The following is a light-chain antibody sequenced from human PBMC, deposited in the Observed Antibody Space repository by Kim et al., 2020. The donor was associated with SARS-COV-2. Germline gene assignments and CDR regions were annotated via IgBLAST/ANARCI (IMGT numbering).Light chain of an antibody. CDR3: QVWDSSTVV. CDR2: RDS. CDR1: NMGSKN. V-gene: IGLV3-9*01. J-gene: IGLJ2*01. Sequence: SYELTQPLSVSVSPGQTASITCAGNNMGSKNARWYQQKPGQAPVLVIYRDSKRPSGIPERFSGSNSGNTATLTISRAQAGDEADYYCQVWDSSTVVFGGGTQLTVL.